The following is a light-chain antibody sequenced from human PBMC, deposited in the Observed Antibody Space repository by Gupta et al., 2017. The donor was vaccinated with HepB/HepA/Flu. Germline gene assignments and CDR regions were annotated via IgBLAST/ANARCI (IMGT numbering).Light chain of an antibody. J-gene: IGKJ1*01. V-gene: IGKV3-20*01. CDR1: QSVCSSY. CDR2: GAS. CDR3: QTYGSSPLT. Sequence: IVLTQSPGTLSLSPGERATLSCRASQSVCSSYLAWYQQKPGQAHRLLCYGASSRASGIPDRCSGSGAGKDVIPTIRRLEHEDGAVYYCQTYGSSPLTFGRGTKVEIK.